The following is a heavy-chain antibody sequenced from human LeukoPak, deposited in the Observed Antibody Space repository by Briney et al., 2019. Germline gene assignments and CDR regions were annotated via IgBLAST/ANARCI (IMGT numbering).Heavy chain of an antibody. Sequence: AASVKVSCKASGYTFTGYYMHWVRQAPGQGLEWMGWINPNSGGTNYAQKFQGRVTMTRDTSISTAYMELSRLRSDDTAVYYCARDRPPYSSSWLIDYWGQGTLVTVSS. CDR3: ARDRPPYSSSWLIDY. CDR2: INPNSGGT. V-gene: IGHV1-2*02. CDR1: GYTFTGYY. J-gene: IGHJ4*02. D-gene: IGHD6-13*01.